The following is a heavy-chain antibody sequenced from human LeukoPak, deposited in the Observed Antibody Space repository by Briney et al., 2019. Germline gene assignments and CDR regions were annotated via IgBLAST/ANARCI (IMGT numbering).Heavy chain of an antibody. V-gene: IGHV4-59*08. D-gene: IGHD6-19*01. J-gene: IGHJ4*02. CDR1: GGSISSYY. CDR2: IYYSGST. CDR3: ASSSSGWPYYFDY. Sequence: SETLSLPCTVSGGSISSYYWSWIRQPPGKGLEWIGYIYYSGSTNYNPSLKSRVTISVDTSKNQFSLKLSSVTAADTAVYYCASSSSGWPYYFDYWGQGTLVTVSS.